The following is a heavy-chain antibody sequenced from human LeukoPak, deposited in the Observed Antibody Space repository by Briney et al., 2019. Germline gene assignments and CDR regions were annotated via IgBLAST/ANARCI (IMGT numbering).Heavy chain of an antibody. Sequence: SETLSLTCTVSGGSISSSSYYSGWIRQPPGKGLEWIGSIYYSGSTYYNPSLKSRVTISVDTSKNQFSLKLSSVTAADTAVYYCGREPVHYYDSSGYYYGEDYWGQGTLVTVSS. D-gene: IGHD3-22*01. CDR3: GREPVHYYDSSGYYYGEDY. V-gene: IGHV4-39*02. J-gene: IGHJ4*02. CDR2: IYYSGST. CDR1: GGSISSSSYY.